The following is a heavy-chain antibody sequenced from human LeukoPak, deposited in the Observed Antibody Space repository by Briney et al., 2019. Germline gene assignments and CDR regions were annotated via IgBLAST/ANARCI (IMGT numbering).Heavy chain of an antibody. J-gene: IGHJ4*02. V-gene: IGHV3-30-3*01. Sequence: GRSLRLSCAASGFTFSSYAMHWVRQAPGKGLEWVAVISYDGSNKLYADSVKGRFTLSRDNSKNTLSLQMNSLRAEDTAVYYCASGCSNYDSSGYCFEYWGQGTLVTVSS. CDR2: ISYDGSNK. D-gene: IGHD3-22*01. CDR3: ASGCSNYDSSGYCFEY. CDR1: GFTFSSYA.